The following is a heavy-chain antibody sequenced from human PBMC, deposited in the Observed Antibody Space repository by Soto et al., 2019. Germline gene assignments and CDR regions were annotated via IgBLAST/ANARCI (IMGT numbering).Heavy chain of an antibody. D-gene: IGHD3-3*02. Sequence: SETLSLTCAVYGGSFSGYYWSWIRQPPGKGLEWIGEINHSGGTNYNPSLKSRVTISVDTSKNQFSLKLSSVTAADTAVYYCARGFHFYYYYGMDVWGQGTTVTVSS. CDR3: ARGFHFYYYYGMDV. CDR2: INHSGGT. V-gene: IGHV4-34*01. CDR1: GGSFSGYY. J-gene: IGHJ6*02.